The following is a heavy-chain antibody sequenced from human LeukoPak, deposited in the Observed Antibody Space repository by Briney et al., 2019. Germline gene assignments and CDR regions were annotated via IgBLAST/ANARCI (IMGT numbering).Heavy chain of an antibody. J-gene: IGHJ4*02. CDR1: GGSISSGSYY. CDR2: IYTSGST. V-gene: IGHV4-61*02. Sequence: RPSETLSLTCTVSGGSISSGSYYWSWIRQPAGKGLEWIGRIYTSGSTNYNPSLKSRVTISVDTSKNQFSLKLSSVTAADTAVYYCARADPVTTSAFDYWGQGTLVTVSS. D-gene: IGHD4-11*01. CDR3: ARADPVTTSAFDY.